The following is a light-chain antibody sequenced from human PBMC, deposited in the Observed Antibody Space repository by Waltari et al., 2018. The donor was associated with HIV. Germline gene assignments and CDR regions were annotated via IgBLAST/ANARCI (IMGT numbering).Light chain of an antibody. V-gene: IGLV2-14*01. CDR2: EVS. Sequence: QSALTQPASVSGSPGQSITISCTGTSNDIGGYNFVSWYQHHPGKAPKLMISEVSKRPSGVSDRSSGSKSGNTASLTISGLQAEDEADYYCSSYTSSNTLIFGGGTRLTVL. CDR1: SNDIGGYNF. CDR3: SSYTSSNTLI. J-gene: IGLJ2*01.